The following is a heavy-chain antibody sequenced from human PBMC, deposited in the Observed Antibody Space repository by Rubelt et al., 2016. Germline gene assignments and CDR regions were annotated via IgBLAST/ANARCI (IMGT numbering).Heavy chain of an antibody. V-gene: IGHV1-69*01. J-gene: IGHJ4*02. CDR3: ARRQHLGPFAY. CDR1: GGTFRSYA. CDR2: IIPIFGTA. Sequence: QVQLVQSGAEVKKPGSSVMVSCKASGGTFRSYAISWVRQAPGQGLEWMGGIIPIFGTATYAQKFQGRVTIIADESTSTSYMGLRGLRSEATAVYYCARRQHLGPFAYGGQGTLVTVSS. D-gene: IGHD6-13*01.